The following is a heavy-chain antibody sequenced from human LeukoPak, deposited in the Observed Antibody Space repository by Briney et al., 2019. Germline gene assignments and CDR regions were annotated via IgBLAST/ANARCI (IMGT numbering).Heavy chain of an antibody. D-gene: IGHD2-15*01. J-gene: IGHJ4*02. CDR2: IKSDGRST. V-gene: IGHV3-74*01. Sequence: PGGSLRLSCAASGFTFTRSWMHWVRQAPGKGLVWVSRIKSDGRSTTYADSVKGRFTISRDNAKNMLYLQMNSLRAEDTAVYYCAKAQGGGSCPHYWGQGTLVTVSS. CDR1: GFTFTRSW. CDR3: AKAQGGGSCPHY.